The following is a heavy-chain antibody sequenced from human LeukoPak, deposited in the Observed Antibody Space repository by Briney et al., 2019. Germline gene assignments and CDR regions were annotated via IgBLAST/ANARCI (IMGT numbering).Heavy chain of an antibody. CDR3: ARDNAGYDY. D-gene: IGHD5-12*01. CDR1: GFSFSDYN. J-gene: IGHJ4*02. CDR2: ITRSSSPI. Sequence: SGGSLRLSCAASGFSFSDYNMNGVRQAPGKGLEWLSYITRSSSPIYYADSVKGRFTTSRDNAKNSLYLQMNSLRAEDTAVYYCARDNAGYDYWGQGTLVTVSS. V-gene: IGHV3-48*01.